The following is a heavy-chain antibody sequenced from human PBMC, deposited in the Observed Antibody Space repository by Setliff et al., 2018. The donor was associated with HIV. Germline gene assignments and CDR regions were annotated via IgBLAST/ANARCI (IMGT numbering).Heavy chain of an antibody. CDR2: ISWNSGSR. D-gene: IGHD2-8*01. J-gene: IGHJ5*02. Sequence: PGGSLRLSCAASGFTFDDYAMHWVRQAPGKGLEWVSGISWNSGSRGYADSVKGRVTISRDNARKSLYLQMNSLTAEDTAVYYCAALSLRTNTVYGIISTRFDPWGQGTLVTVSS. CDR3: AALSLRTNTVYGIISTRFDP. V-gene: IGHV3-9*01. CDR1: GFTFDDYA.